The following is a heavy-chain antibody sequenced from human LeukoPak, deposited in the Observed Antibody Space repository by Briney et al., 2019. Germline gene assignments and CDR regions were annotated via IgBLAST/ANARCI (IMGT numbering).Heavy chain of an antibody. CDR1: GGSISGSDYY. CDR3: ARHGHYTSLDP. D-gene: IGHD3-3*01. CDR2: SYYGRNT. J-gene: IGHJ5*02. Sequence: SETLSLTCSVSGGSISGSDYYWVWIRQPPGKGLEWIVSSYYGRNTYYNPSLRSRVTISVDTSKNHFSLNLSSMTAADTAVYYCARHGHYTSLDPWGQGTLVTVSS. V-gene: IGHV4-39*01.